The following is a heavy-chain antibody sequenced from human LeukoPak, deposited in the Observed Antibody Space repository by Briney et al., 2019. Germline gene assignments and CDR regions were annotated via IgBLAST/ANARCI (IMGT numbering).Heavy chain of an antibody. CDR2: INQSGST. J-gene: IGHJ4*02. CDR3: ARYRYSSSWYRFGTYYFDY. Sequence: SETLSLTCAVYGGSFSGYYWSWIRQPPGKGLEWIGEINQSGSTNYNPSLKSRVTISVDTSKNQFSLKLSSVTAADTAVYYCARYRYSSSWYRFGTYYFDYWGQGTLVTVSS. D-gene: IGHD6-13*01. CDR1: GGSFSGYY. V-gene: IGHV4-34*01.